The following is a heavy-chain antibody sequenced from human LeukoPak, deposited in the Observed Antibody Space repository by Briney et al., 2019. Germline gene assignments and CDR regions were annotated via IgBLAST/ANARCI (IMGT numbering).Heavy chain of an antibody. Sequence: PSETLSLTCAVSGDSISGNKWWSWVRQPPGKGLEWIGEIYHSGSTNYAPSLKSRVTISVDKSNSHFSLKLSSVTAADTAVYYCSRMNSGTTLDYWGQGTLVTVSS. J-gene: IGHJ4*02. V-gene: IGHV4-4*02. D-gene: IGHD1-1*01. CDR2: IYHSGST. CDR3: SRMNSGTTLDY. CDR1: GDSISGNKW.